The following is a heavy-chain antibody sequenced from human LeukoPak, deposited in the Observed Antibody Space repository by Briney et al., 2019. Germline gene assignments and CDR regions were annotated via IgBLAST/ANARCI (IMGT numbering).Heavy chain of an antibody. D-gene: IGHD3-3*01. Sequence: PGGSLRLSCAASRFTFSSYAMHWVRQAPGKGLEWVAIISYDGSNKYYADSVEGRFTISRDNSKNTLYLQMNSLRTEDTAVYYCARAQLLITIFGVVNGFGEDYFDYWGQGTLVTVSS. J-gene: IGHJ4*02. V-gene: IGHV3-30-3*01. CDR3: ARAQLLITIFGVVNGFGEDYFDY. CDR2: ISYDGSNK. CDR1: RFTFSSYA.